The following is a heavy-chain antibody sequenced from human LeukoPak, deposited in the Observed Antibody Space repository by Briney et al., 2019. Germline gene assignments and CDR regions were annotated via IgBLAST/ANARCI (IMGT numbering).Heavy chain of an antibody. J-gene: IGHJ5*02. CDR3: ARDGYDILTGYPHDNWFDP. V-gene: IGHV3-33*01. D-gene: IGHD3-9*01. CDR1: GFNFSSYG. CDR2: IWYDGSNK. Sequence: PGGSLRLSCAASGFNFSSYGMHWVRQAPGKGLEWVAVIWYDGSNKYYAGSVKGRFTISRDNSKNTLYLQMNSLRAEDTAVYYCARDGYDILTGYPHDNWFDPWSQGTLVTVSS.